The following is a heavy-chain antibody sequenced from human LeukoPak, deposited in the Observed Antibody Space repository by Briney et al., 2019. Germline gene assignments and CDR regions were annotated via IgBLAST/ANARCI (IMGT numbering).Heavy chain of an antibody. J-gene: IGHJ4*02. V-gene: IGHV3-30*18. CDR2: ISYDGSNK. D-gene: IGHD3-10*01. Sequence: GGSLRLSCAASGFTFSSYGMHWVRQAPGKGLEWVAVISYDGSNKYYADSVKGRFTISRDNSKNTLYLQMNSLRAEDTAVYYCAKDHGIANPVLLWFGPLDYWGQGTLVTVSS. CDR3: AKDHGIANPVLLWFGPLDY. CDR1: GFTFSSYG.